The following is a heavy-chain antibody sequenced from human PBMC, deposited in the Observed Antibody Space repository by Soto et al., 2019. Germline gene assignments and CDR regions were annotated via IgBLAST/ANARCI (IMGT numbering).Heavy chain of an antibody. CDR2: ISAGTRGHT. CDR3: ARDFYYGSGTYIID. D-gene: IGHD3-10*01. CDR1: GFTFSDYY. Sequence: PGGSLRLSCAASGFTFSDYYMSWIRQAPGKGLEWVAYISAGTRGHTNYAESVKGRFTISRDNTENSLYLQLNSLRAEDTAIYYCARDFYYGSGTYIIDWGQGTQVTVSS. J-gene: IGHJ4*02. V-gene: IGHV3-11*05.